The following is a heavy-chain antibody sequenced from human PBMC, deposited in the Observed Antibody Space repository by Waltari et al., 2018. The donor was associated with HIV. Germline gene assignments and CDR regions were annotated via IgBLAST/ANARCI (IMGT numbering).Heavy chain of an antibody. CDR1: GFTVSSNY. CDR3: ARSGLIGC. J-gene: IGHJ2*01. CDR2: SDSGGRT. V-gene: IGHV3-53*01. Sequence: EVQLVESGGGLIQPGGSLRLSCAPSGFTVSSNYISWVRQAPGKGLEWVSVSDSGGRTYYADSVKGRCTIARDNSKNTRDLQMNSLRAEDTAVYYCARSGLIGCWGRGTLVTVSS. D-gene: IGHD3-16*01.